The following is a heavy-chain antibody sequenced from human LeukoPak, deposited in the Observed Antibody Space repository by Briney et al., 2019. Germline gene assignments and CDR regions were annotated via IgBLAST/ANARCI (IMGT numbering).Heavy chain of an antibody. J-gene: IGHJ4*02. V-gene: IGHV3-30*04. CDR3: AREIVGATFRYYFDY. D-gene: IGHD1-26*01. CDR1: GFTFSSYA. Sequence: GRSLRLSCAASGFTFSSYAMHWVRQAPGKGLEWVAVISYDGSNKYYADSVKGRFTISRDNSKNTLYLQMNSLRAEDTAVYYCAREIVGATFRYYFDYWGQGTLVTVSS. CDR2: ISYDGSNK.